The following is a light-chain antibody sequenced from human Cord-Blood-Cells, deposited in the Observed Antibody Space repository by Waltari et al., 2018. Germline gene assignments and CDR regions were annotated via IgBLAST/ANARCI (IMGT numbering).Light chain of an antibody. CDR2: DAS. J-gene: IGKJ3*01. CDR1: QSISSW. V-gene: IGKV1-5*01. CDR3: QQYNSYS. Sequence: DIQMTQSPSTLSASVGDRVTITCRASQSISSWLAWYQQKPGKAPKLLIYDASRLESGVPARFSGSGSETEFTLSISSLQPHDFATYYCQQYNSYSFGPGTKVDIK.